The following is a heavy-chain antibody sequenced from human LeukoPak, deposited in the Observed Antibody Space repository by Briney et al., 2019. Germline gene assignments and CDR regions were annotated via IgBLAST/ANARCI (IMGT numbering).Heavy chain of an antibody. J-gene: IGHJ4*02. V-gene: IGHV3-48*04. D-gene: IGHD3-16*02. CDR2: ISSSGSTI. CDR1: GFTFSSSW. CDR3: AKDLRVWGSYRPAFDY. Sequence: GGSLRLSCAASGFTFSSSWMTWVRQAPGKGLEWVSYISSSGSTIYYADSVKGRFTISRDNAKNSLYLQMNSLRAEDTAVYYCAKDLRVWGSYRPAFDYWGQGTLVTVSS.